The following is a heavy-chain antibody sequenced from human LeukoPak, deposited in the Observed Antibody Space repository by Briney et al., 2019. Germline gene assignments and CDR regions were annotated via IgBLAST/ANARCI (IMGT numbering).Heavy chain of an antibody. CDR2: IWYDGSNK. CDR1: GFTFSSYG. D-gene: IGHD6-19*01. V-gene: IGHV3-33*01. CDR3: ARDGVAVAGTYNWFDP. J-gene: IGHJ5*02. Sequence: GRSLRLSCAASGFTFSSYGMHWVRQAPGKGLEWVADIWYDGSNKYYADSVKGRFTISRDNSKNTLYLQMNSLRAEDTAVYYCARDGVAVAGTYNWFDPWGQGTLVTVSS.